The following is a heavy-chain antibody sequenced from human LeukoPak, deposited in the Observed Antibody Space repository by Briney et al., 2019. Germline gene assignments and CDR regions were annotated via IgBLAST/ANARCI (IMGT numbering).Heavy chain of an antibody. CDR1: GASISSNSYY. CDR3: ARPGYCSSTSCYEFDY. Sequence: SETLSLTCTVSGASISSNSYYWGWIRQPPGKGLEWIGSIYYSGSAYYNPSLKSRVTISVDTSKNQFSLKLSSVTAADTAVYYCARPGYCSSTSCYEFDYWGQGTLVTVSS. J-gene: IGHJ4*02. D-gene: IGHD2-2*01. V-gene: IGHV4-39*01. CDR2: IYYSGSA.